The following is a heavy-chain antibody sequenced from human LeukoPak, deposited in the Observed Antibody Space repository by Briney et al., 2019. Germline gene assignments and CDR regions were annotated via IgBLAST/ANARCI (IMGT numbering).Heavy chain of an antibody. D-gene: IGHD7-27*01. CDR1: GFTFSSYD. V-gene: IGHV3-13*04. CDR3: ARKVWGYGSDV. CDR2: IGTGGAT. Sequence: GGSLRLSCAASGFTFSSYDMHWVRQTTGKGLEWVSAIGTGGATFYLDSVKGRFTISRENAKNSLYLEMNSLRAGDTAVYYCARKVWGYGSDVWAQGTTVTVSS. J-gene: IGHJ6*02.